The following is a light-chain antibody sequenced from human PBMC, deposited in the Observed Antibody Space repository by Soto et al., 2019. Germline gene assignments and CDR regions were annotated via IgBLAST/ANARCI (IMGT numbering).Light chain of an antibody. V-gene: IGKV3-11*01. CDR1: QSVTKY. CDR2: DAS. CDR3: QQRNTWPRT. Sequence: EIVLTQSPATLSLSPGERATLSCRASQSVTKYLDWYQQKPGQSPRLLIYDASSRATGIPARFSGSGSGTDFTLTISSLEPEDFAVYYCQQRNTWPRTFGQGTKVDIK. J-gene: IGKJ2*01.